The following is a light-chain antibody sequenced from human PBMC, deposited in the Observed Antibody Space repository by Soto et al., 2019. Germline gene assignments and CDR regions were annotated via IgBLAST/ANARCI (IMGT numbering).Light chain of an antibody. V-gene: IGKV3-20*01. CDR1: QSVSSSY. CDR3: QRHGAT. CDR2: DAS. J-gene: IGKJ1*01. Sequence: VLTQSPGTLSLSPGERATLSCRASQSVSSSYLAWYQQKPGQAPRLLIYDASNRATGIPARFIGSGSGTDFTLTISGLEPEDSAAYYCQRHGATFGQGTKVDIK.